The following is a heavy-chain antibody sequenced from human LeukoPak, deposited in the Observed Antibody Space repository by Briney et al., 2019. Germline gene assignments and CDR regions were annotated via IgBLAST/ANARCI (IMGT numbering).Heavy chain of an antibody. V-gene: IGHV4-4*09. Sequence: SETLSLTCTVSGGSISSYYWSWIRQPPGKGLEWSGYIYTNGSTNYNPSLKSRVTISVDTSKNQFSLKLSSVTAADTAVYYCARLKDSSGYYQPYYYYYMDVWGKGTTVTVSS. CDR1: GGSISSYY. CDR2: IYTNGST. D-gene: IGHD3-22*01. J-gene: IGHJ6*03. CDR3: ARLKDSSGYYQPYYYYYMDV.